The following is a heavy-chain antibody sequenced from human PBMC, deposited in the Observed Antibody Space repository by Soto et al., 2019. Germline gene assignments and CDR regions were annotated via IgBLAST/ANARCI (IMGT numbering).Heavy chain of an antibody. CDR2: ISNSGTT. CDR1: GASIRDKY. V-gene: IGHV4-4*07. CDR3: ATKGDYGGWFDP. Sequence: QVQLQESGPGLVKPSETLSLTCSISGASIRDKYWSWLRQSAEKGLEFIGRISNSGTTLYNPSLNIRVPKSLDTSKTHFSLKLTSVTAADTAVYYCATKGDYGGWFDPWGQGTLVTVSS. J-gene: IGHJ5*02. D-gene: IGHD3-10*01.